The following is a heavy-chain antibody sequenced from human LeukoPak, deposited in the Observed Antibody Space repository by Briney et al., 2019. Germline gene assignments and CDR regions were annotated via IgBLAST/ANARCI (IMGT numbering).Heavy chain of an antibody. CDR3: AKLAHNYDTKVDY. J-gene: IGHJ4*02. CDR1: GFTFDDYA. Sequence: GGSLRLSCAASGFTFDDYAMHWVRQAPGKGLEWVSLITWDGGNTYYADSLKGRFTISRDNSKNSLYLQMNSLRAEDTALYYCAKLAHNYDTKVDYWGQGTLVTVSS. CDR2: ITWDGGNT. D-gene: IGHD3-16*01. V-gene: IGHV3-43D*03.